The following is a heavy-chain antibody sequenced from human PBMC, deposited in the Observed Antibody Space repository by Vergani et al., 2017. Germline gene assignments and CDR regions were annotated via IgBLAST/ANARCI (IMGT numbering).Heavy chain of an antibody. CDR1: SHTFQTYG. CDR2: IIPIFGTA. Sequence: QVQLVQSGAELKKPGASVSVSCKGSSHTFQTYGISWVRQAPGKGLEWMGRIIPIFGTANYAQKFQGRVTITADESTSTAYMELSSLRSEDTAVYYCARDLATPDAFDIWGQGTMVTVSS. CDR3: ARDLATPDAFDI. V-gene: IGHV1-69*13. J-gene: IGHJ3*02.